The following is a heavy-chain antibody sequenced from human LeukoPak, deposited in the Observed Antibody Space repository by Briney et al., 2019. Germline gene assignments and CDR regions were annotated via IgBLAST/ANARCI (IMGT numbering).Heavy chain of an antibody. CDR1: GFTFSSYW. Sequence: GGSLRLSCAASGFTFSSYWMHWVRQAPGKGLVWVSRINTDGSSTSYADSVKGRFTISGDNAKNTLYLQMNSLRAEDTAVYYCAKEGGRYSSSWYDYWGQGTLVTVSS. D-gene: IGHD6-13*01. CDR3: AKEGGRYSSSWYDY. V-gene: IGHV3-74*01. J-gene: IGHJ4*02. CDR2: INTDGSST.